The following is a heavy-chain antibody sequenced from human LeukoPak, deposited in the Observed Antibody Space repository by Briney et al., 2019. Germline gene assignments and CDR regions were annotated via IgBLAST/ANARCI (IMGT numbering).Heavy chain of an antibody. CDR3: ATHGYSELRYFDWSTNE. D-gene: IGHD3-9*01. J-gene: IGHJ4*02. CDR2: IKQDGSEK. V-gene: IGHV3-7*01. Sequence: GGFLRLSCEASGFTLGGFWMTWVRQAPGKGLEWVANIKQDGSEKYYVDSVKGRFTISRDNAKKSLYLQMDSLRAEDTAVYYCATHGYSELRYFDWSTNEWGQGTLVTVSS. CDR1: GFTLGGFW.